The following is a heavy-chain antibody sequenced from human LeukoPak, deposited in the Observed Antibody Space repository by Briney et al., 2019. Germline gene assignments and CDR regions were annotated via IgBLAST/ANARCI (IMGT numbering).Heavy chain of an antibody. CDR2: ISGSGGST. D-gene: IGHD2-2*01. CDR1: GFTFSSYA. Sequence: GGPLRLSCAASGFTFSSYAMSWVRQAPGKGLEWVSAISGSGGSTYYADSVKGRFTISRDNSKNTLYLQMNSLRAEDTAVYYCAKDRIRGCSSTSGYPGGFDYWGQGTLVTVSS. V-gene: IGHV3-23*01. CDR3: AKDRIRGCSSTSGYPGGFDY. J-gene: IGHJ4*02.